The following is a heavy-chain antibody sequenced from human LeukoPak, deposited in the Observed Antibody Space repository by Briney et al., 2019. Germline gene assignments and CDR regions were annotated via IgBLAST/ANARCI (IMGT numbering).Heavy chain of an antibody. V-gene: IGHV3-33*08. D-gene: IGHD3-22*01. CDR1: GFTFSSYG. CDR2: IWYDGSNK. Sequence: GRSLRLSCAVAGFTFSSYGMHWVRQAPGKGLEWVAVIWYDGSNKYYADSVKGRFTISRDNSKNTLYLQMNSLRAEDTAVYYCARDSLSLNYYDSSGYFEGPTDYWGQGTLVTVSS. CDR3: ARDSLSLNYYDSSGYFEGPTDY. J-gene: IGHJ4*02.